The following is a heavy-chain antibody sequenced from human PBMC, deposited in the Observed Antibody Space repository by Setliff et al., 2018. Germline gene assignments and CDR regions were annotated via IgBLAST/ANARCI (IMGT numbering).Heavy chain of an antibody. V-gene: IGHV1-2*02. CDR1: GYIFAGYY. CDR2: INPISGGA. J-gene: IGHJ4*02. CDR3: ARGGSIYDHVWGSYRFVDS. D-gene: IGHD3-16*02. Sequence: ASVKVSCKASGYIFAGYYMHWVRQTPGQGLEWMGWINPISGGANYAQKFQGRVTLTRDTSISTGYMDLTRLTSDDTAVYYCARGGSIYDHVWGSYRFVDSWGQGTLVTVSS.